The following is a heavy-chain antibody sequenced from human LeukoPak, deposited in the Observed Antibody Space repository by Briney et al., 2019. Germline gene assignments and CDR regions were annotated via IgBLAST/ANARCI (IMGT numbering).Heavy chain of an antibody. D-gene: IGHD5-18*01. J-gene: IGHJ4*02. CDR2: INHSVST. V-gene: IGHV4-34*01. Sequence: SGTLSLTCAVYGGSFSGYYWSWIRQRPGKGLEWSWGINHSVSTNYNPSLKSLGTISVDTCKTQFSLQLRSVTAADTAVYYCARRSIPLDPKGYSYGSYYFDYWGQGALVTVSS. CDR3: ARRSIPLDPKGYSYGSYYFDY. CDR1: GGSFSGYY.